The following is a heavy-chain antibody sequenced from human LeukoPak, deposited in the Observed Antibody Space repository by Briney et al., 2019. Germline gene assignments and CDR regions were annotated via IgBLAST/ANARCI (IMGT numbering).Heavy chain of an antibody. D-gene: IGHD1-26*01. CDR1: GFTFSSYG. J-gene: IGHJ4*02. CDR2: ISYDGSNK. CDR3: AKDLEPFTASGTPRDYFDY. V-gene: IGHV3-30*18. Sequence: GRSLRLSCAASGFTFSSYGMHWVRQAPGKGLEWVAVISYDGSNKYYADSVKGRFTISRDNSKNTLYLQMNSLRAEDTALYYCAKDLEPFTASGTPRDYFDYWGQGTLVTVSS.